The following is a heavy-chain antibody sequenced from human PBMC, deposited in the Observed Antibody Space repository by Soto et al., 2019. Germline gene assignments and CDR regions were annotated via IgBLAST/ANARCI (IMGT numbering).Heavy chain of an antibody. Sequence: SETLSLTCTVSGGSISSYYWSWIRQPPGKGLEWIGYIYYSGSTNYNPSLKSRVTISVDTSKNQFSLKLSSVTAADTAVYYCARVRGYYDINGYYSANYFDYWCPGTLVSVSS. J-gene: IGHJ4*02. CDR2: IYYSGST. CDR3: ARVRGYYDINGYYSANYFDY. CDR1: GGSISSYY. V-gene: IGHV4-59*01. D-gene: IGHD3-22*01.